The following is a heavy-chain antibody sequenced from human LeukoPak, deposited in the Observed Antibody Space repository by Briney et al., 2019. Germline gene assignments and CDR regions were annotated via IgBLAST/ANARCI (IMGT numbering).Heavy chain of an antibody. Sequence: PSETLSLTCTVSGGSISSGGYYWSWIRQPPGKGLEWIGYIYHSGSTYYNPSLKSRVTISVDRSKNQFSLKLSSVTAADTAVYYCARGLGPGIAAAGTRYYFDYWGQGTLVTVSS. D-gene: IGHD6-13*01. J-gene: IGHJ4*02. CDR2: IYHSGST. CDR3: ARGLGPGIAAAGTRYYFDY. V-gene: IGHV4-30-2*01. CDR1: GGSISSGGYY.